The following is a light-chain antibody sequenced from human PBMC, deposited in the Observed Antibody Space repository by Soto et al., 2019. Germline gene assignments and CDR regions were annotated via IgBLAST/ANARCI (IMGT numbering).Light chain of an antibody. Sequence: DIPMTQSPSSLSASVGDRVTITCRASQSISSYLNWYQQKPGKAPKLLTYAASSLQSGVPSRFSGSGSGTDFTLTISSLQPEDFATYYCQQSYSTPWTFGQGTKVEIK. CDR3: QQSYSTPWT. CDR1: QSISSY. CDR2: AAS. J-gene: IGKJ1*01. V-gene: IGKV1-39*01.